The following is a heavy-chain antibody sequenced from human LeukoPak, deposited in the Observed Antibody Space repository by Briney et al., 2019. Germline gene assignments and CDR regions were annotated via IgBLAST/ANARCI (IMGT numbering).Heavy chain of an antibody. V-gene: IGHV3-7*04. Sequence: GGSLRLSCAVSGFSFTNFWMYWVRQAPGRGLEWVANIHPEGNEKYHVESVKGRFTISRDNTKNLLFLQMNGLRVEDTAVYYCARGDAFSWDHWGQGTLVTVSS. CDR2: IHPEGNEK. J-gene: IGHJ4*02. CDR3: ARGDAFSWDH. CDR1: GFSFTNFW.